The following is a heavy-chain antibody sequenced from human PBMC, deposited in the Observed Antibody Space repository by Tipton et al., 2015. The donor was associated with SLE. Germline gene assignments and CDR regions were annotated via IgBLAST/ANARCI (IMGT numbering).Heavy chain of an antibody. V-gene: IGHV4-30-2*01. J-gene: IGHJ4*02. Sequence: TLSLTCTVSGGSISSGGYSWSWIRQPPGNSLEWIGNIYHSGSTYYNPSLKSRVTISVDTSKNQFSLKLSSVTAADTAVYYCARDWVQLWSGGDYWGQGTLVTVSS. CDR1: GGSISSGGYS. D-gene: IGHD5-18*01. CDR3: ARDWVQLWSGGDY. CDR2: IYHSGST.